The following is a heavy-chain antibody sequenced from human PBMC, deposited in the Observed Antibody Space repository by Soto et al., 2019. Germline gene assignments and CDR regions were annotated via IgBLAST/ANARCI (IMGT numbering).Heavy chain of an antibody. CDR3: AKSVAVFGGEGYYSLDV. V-gene: IGHV3-30*18. Sequence: QVQLVESGGGVVQPGRSLRLSCAASGFTFSTFGMHWVRQAPGKGLEWVALVSNNGGNKYFADSVRGRFTISRDDSKNTVYLQMSSLRVDDTAVYYCAKSVAVFGGEGYYSLDVWGQGTTVTVSS. CDR2: VSNNGGNK. D-gene: IGHD3-3*01. J-gene: IGHJ6*02. CDR1: GFTFSTFG.